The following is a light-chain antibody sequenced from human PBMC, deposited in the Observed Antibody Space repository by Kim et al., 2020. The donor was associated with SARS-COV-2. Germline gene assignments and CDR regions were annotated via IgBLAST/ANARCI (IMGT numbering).Light chain of an antibody. J-gene: IGLJ2*01. CDR1: SSNIGSNT. CDR2: RNN. CDR3: AAWDDSLNGVV. V-gene: IGLV1-44*01. Sequence: GQMVTISCSGSSSNIGSNTVSWYQHLPRTAPNLLIYRNNQRPSGVPDRFSGSKSGTSASLAISGLQSEDEADYYCAAWDDSLNGVVFGGGTQLTVL.